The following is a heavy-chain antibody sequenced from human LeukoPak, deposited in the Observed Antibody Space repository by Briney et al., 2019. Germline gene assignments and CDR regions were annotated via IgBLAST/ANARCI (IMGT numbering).Heavy chain of an antibody. Sequence: PGGSLRLSCAASGFTFSRYSINWVRQAPGKGLEWISYISAGGSTMYHADSVKGRFTISRDNAKNALYLQVSSLRDEDTAAYYCARGEYDWGQGTLVTVSS. V-gene: IGHV3-48*02. CDR3: ARGEYD. D-gene: IGHD3-10*01. CDR2: ISAGGSTM. J-gene: IGHJ4*02. CDR1: GFTFSRYS.